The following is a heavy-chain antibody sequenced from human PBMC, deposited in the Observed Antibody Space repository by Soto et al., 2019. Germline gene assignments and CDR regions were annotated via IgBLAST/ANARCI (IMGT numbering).Heavy chain of an antibody. CDR1: GGSISSYY. CDR3: ARAGLYSIGARSEKDWAAKVGAFDS. V-gene: IGHV4-59*01. Sequence: QVQLQESGPGLVKPSETLSLTCTVSGGSISSYYWSWIRQPPGKGLEWIGYVYYCGSTNYNPSLKSRATIAVYTLKYHSSLKVSSVPAAVTAVDYGARAGLYSIGARSEKDWAAKVGAFDSWCQGTMVTVSS. J-gene: IGHJ3*02. CDR2: VYYCGST. D-gene: IGHD6-25*01.